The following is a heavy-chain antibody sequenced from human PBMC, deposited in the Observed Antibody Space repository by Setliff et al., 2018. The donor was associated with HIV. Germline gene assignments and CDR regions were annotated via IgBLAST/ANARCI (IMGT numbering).Heavy chain of an antibody. CDR3: ARVLSGNSYDVSDF. D-gene: IGHD3-10*01. J-gene: IGHJ4*02. CDR2: ITKRADET. Sequence: GGSLRLSCAASGFTFGSYSMNWVRQAPGKGLEWISYITKRADETHYADSVKGRFTISRDNAKSSLYLQMSSLRADDTAVFYCARVLSGNSYDVSDFWGQGTLVTVSS. CDR1: GFTFGSYS. V-gene: IGHV3-21*05.